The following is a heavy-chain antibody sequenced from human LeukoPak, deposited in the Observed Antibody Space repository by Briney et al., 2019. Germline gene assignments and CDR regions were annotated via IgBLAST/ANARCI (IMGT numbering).Heavy chain of an antibody. D-gene: IGHD2-8*02. CDR2: IAPSVDTT. Sequence: ASVKVSCKSSGFTFTNYLLHWVRQAPRQGLEWVGRIAPSVDTTNYAQKFRDRVTMTRDTSTNTVYMELRSLRSEDTAVYYCVREESGGYFDYWGQGTLVSVSS. CDR3: VREESGGYFDY. CDR1: GFTFTNYL. V-gene: IGHV1-46*01. J-gene: IGHJ4*02.